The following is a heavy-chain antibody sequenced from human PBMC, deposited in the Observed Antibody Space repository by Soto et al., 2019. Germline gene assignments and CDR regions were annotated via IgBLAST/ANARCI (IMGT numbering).Heavy chain of an antibody. J-gene: IGHJ6*02. D-gene: IGHD3-9*01. V-gene: IGHV1-8*01. Sequence: ASVKVSCKASGYTFTSYDINWVRQATGQGLEWMGWMNPNSGNTGYAQKFQGRVTMTRNTSISTAYMELSSLRSEDTAVYYCARANDIAPTPAGMDVWGQGTTVTVSS. CDR1: GYTFTSYD. CDR2: MNPNSGNT. CDR3: ARANDIAPTPAGMDV.